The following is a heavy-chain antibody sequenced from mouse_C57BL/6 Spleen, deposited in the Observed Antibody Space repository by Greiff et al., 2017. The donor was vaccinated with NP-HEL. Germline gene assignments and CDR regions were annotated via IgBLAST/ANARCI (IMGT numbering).Heavy chain of an antibody. J-gene: IGHJ4*01. CDR2: INPSNGGT. Sequence: VQLQQPGTELVKPGASVKLSCKASGYTFTSYWMHWVKQRPGQGLEWIGNINPSNGGTNYNEKFKSKATLTVDKSSSKAYMQLSSLTSEDSAVYYCARWGSNPNWDVIYYYAMDYWGQGTSVTVSS. CDR1: GYTFTSYW. D-gene: IGHD4-1*02. V-gene: IGHV1-53*01. CDR3: ARWGSNPNWDVIYYYAMDY.